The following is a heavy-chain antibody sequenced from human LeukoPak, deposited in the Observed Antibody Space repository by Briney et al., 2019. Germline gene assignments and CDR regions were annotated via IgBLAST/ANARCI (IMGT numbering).Heavy chain of an antibody. V-gene: IGHV3-7*01. CDR1: GFIFSNYW. J-gene: IGHJ4*02. CDR2: TNQDGSKE. CDR3: VRDGGVSGYDLLDY. D-gene: IGHD5-12*01. Sequence: GGSLRLSCTASGFIFSNYWMTWVRQAPGKGLKWVAQTNQDGSKEYYIDSVKARFSISRDNARNSLSLQMNSLRAEDTAVYYCVRDGGVSGYDLLDYWGQGTLVTVSS.